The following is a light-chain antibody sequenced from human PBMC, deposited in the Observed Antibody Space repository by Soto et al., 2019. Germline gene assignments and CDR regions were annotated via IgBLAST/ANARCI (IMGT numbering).Light chain of an antibody. CDR3: QQYNSYRT. CDR2: DAS. CDR1: QTISSG. J-gene: IGKJ1*01. Sequence: IQMTQSPSILSASGGDSVTIICRASQTISSGLAWYQQKPGKAPKLLIYDASSLESGVPSRFSGSGSGTEFTLTISSMKPDDFATYYCQQYNSYRTVGQGTKVDIK. V-gene: IGKV1-5*02.